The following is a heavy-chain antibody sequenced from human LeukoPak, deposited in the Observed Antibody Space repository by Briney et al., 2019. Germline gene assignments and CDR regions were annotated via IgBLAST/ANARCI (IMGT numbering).Heavy chain of an antibody. V-gene: IGHV4-59*01. CDR2: IYYSGST. CDR1: GGSISSYY. CDR3: ARGGPAAALVDV. Sequence: SETLSLTCTVSGGSISSYYWSWIRQPPGKGLEWIGYIYYSGSTNYNPSLKSRVTISVDTSKNQFSLKLSSVTAADTAVYYCARGGPAAALVDVWGQGTTVTVSS. J-gene: IGHJ6*02. D-gene: IGHD2-2*01.